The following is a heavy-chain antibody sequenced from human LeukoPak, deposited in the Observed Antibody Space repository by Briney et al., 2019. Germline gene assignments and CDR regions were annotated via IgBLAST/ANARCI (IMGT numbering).Heavy chain of an antibody. CDR2: INQDGSEK. CDR1: GFTVSRYW. Sequence: PGGSPRLSWAAAGFTVSRYWMTWVRQAPGKGLEWVANINQDGSEKYYVDSVKGRFTISRDNAKNSLYLQMNSLRAEDTAVYYCARGYCGYTSCSPPPDTWGQGTLVTVSS. CDR3: ARGYCGYTSCSPPPDT. J-gene: IGHJ5*02. D-gene: IGHD2-21*01. V-gene: IGHV3-7*01.